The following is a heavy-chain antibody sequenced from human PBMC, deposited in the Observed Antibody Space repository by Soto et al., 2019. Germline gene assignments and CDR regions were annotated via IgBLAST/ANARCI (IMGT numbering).Heavy chain of an antibody. V-gene: IGHV3-23*01. Sequence: GSLRLSCAASGFTFSSCAMGWVRQAQGKGLEWVSDIIDSGGSTYYADSVKGRFTISRDNSKSTLYLLMNSLRAEDTALYYCAKGRSYYYYYGVDVWGQGTTVTVSS. J-gene: IGHJ6*02. CDR1: GFTFSSCA. CDR2: IIDSGGST. CDR3: AKGRSYYYYYGVDV.